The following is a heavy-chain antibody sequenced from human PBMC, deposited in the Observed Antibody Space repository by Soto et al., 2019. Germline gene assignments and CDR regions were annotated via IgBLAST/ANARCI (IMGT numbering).Heavy chain of an antibody. CDR2: IKSKTDGGTT. V-gene: IGHV3-15*01. D-gene: IGHD4-17*01. CDR3: TTDASGDYPYYYYYYMDV. CDR1: GFTFSNAW. J-gene: IGHJ6*03. Sequence: PGGSLRLSCAASGFTFSNAWMSWVRQAPGKGLEWVGRIKSKTDGGTTDYAAPVKGRFTISRDDSKNTLYLQMNSLKTEDTAVYYCTTDASGDYPYYYYYYMDVWGKGTTVTVSS.